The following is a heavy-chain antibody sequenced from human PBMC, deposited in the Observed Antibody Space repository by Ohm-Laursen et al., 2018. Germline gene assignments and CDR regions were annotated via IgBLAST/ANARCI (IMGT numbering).Heavy chain of an antibody. V-gene: IGHV1-69*13. CDR3: ATRGTEYSYGYEYYFDY. CDR1: GGTFSSYA. J-gene: IGHJ4*02. CDR2: IIPIFGTA. Sequence: SVKVSCKASGGTFSSYAISWVRQAPGQGLEWMGGIIPIFGTANYAQKFQGRVTITADESTSTAYMELSSLRSEDTAVYYCATRGTEYSYGYEYYFDYWGQGTLVTVSS. D-gene: IGHD5-18*01.